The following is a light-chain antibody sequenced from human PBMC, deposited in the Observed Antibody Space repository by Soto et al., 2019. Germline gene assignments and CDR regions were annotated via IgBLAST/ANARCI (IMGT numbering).Light chain of an antibody. Sequence: EIVFTQSPGTLSLSPGERATLSCRASQSVSSSYLAWYQQRPGQAPRLLIYGASTRATGIPARFSGSGSGTEFTLTISSLQSEDFALYYCQQYNNWLWTFGQGTTGDIK. J-gene: IGKJ1*01. CDR3: QQYNNWLWT. CDR1: QSVSSSY. CDR2: GAS. V-gene: IGKV3-15*01.